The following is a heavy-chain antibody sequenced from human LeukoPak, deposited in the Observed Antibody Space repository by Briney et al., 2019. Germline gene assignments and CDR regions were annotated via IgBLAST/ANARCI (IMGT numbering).Heavy chain of an antibody. Sequence: SQTLSLTCAVSGGSISSGSYYWSWIRQPAGKGLEWIGRIYTSGSTNYNPSLKSRVTISVDTSKNQFSLKLSSVTAADTAVYYRARGAEGHNWFDPWGQGTLVTVSS. V-gene: IGHV4-61*02. CDR3: ARGAEGHNWFDP. J-gene: IGHJ5*02. CDR2: IYTSGST. CDR1: GGSISSGSYY.